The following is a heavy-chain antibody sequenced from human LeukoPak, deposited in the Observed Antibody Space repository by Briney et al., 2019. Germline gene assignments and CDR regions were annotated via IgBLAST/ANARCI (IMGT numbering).Heavy chain of an antibody. CDR3: ARRKEYCSSTSCYPNFDY. CDR2: IYYSGST. D-gene: IGHD2-2*01. Sequence: SETMSLTCTVSGGSISSYYWSWIRQPPGKGLEWIGYIYYSGSTNYNPSLKSRVTISVDTSKNQFSLKLSSVTAADTAVYYCARRKEYCSSTSCYPNFDYWGQGTLVTVSS. J-gene: IGHJ4*02. CDR1: GGSISSYY. V-gene: IGHV4-59*08.